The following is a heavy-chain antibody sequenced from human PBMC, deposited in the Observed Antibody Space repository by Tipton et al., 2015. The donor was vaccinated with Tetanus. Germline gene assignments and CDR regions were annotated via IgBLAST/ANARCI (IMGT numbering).Heavy chain of an antibody. Sequence: QLVQSGAEVKKPGESLKISCKGSGHSFTKYWIAWVRQMPGKGLEWMGLIYPDDSDTRYSPSFQGQVTSSADKSIRTAYLQWSSLKASDTAIYYCAKGDPGNFDSWGQGTQVIVSS. CDR2: IYPDDSDT. J-gene: IGHJ4*02. V-gene: IGHV5-51*01. CDR3: AKGDPGNFDS. D-gene: IGHD3-9*01. CDR1: GHSFTKYW.